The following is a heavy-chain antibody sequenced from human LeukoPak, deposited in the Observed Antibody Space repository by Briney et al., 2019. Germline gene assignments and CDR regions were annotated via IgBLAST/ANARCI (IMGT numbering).Heavy chain of an antibody. Sequence: GASVKVSCKASGYTFTSYDINWVRQATGQGLEWMGWMNPNSGNTGYAQKFQGRVTMTRNNSISTAYMELSSLRSEDTAVYYCARARYCSGGSCYFWKNYYFDYWGQGTLVTVSS. CDR2: MNPNSGNT. J-gene: IGHJ4*02. CDR3: ARARYCSGGSCYFWKNYYFDY. CDR1: GYTFTSYD. V-gene: IGHV1-8*01. D-gene: IGHD2-15*01.